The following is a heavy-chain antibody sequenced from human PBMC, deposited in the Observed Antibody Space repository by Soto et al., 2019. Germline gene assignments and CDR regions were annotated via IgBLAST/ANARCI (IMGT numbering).Heavy chain of an antibody. J-gene: IGHJ4*01. V-gene: IGHV3-49*04. D-gene: IGHD6-19*01. CDR2: IRSKAYGGTT. CDR3: TSDSSGWYPYFDY. CDR1: GFTFGDYA. Sequence: PGGSLRLSCTASGFTFGDYAMSWVRQAPGKGLEWVGFIRSKAYGGTTEYAASVKGRFTISRDDSKSIAYLQMNSLKTEDTAVYYCTSDSSGWYPYFDYWGHGTLVTVSS.